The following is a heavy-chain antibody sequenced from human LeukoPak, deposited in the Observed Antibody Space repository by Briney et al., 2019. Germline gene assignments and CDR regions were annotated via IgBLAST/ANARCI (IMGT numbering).Heavy chain of an antibody. Sequence: SETLSLTCTVSGGSISSSSYYWGWICQPPGKGLEWIGSIYYSGSTYYNPSLKSRVTISVDTSKNQFSLKLSSVTAADTAVYYCARETERYSRNRNFDYWGQGTLVTVSS. V-gene: IGHV4-39*02. J-gene: IGHJ4*02. D-gene: IGHD6-13*01. CDR1: GGSISSSSYY. CDR2: IYYSGST. CDR3: ARETERYSRNRNFDY.